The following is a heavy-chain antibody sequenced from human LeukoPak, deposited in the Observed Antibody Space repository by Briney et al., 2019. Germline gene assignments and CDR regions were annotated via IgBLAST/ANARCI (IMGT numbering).Heavy chain of an antibody. CDR2: LHGGGST. D-gene: IGHD3-22*01. CDR3: ANHYYDSRGYYHFDC. Sequence: PGGSLRLSCAASTFTLSTYGMSWVRQAPGKGLEWVSFLHGGGSTYYADSVKGRFTISRDNSKNTLYLQMKSLRAEDTAVYYCANHYYDSRGYYHFDCWGQGTLVTVSS. J-gene: IGHJ4*02. CDR1: TFTLSTYG. V-gene: IGHV3-53*01.